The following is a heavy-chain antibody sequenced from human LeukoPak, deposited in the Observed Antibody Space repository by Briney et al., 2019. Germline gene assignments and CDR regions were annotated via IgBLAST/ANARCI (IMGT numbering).Heavy chain of an antibody. Sequence: GGSLILSCAASGFLFRKSSMLWFRRPQGRGREWVSSFSIGSGPYTYYADSLKDRFTISRDNAKDSVCLQMNSLRPEDTAVYYCASYTLWYGDSWGQGTLVTVSS. CDR3: ASYTLWYGDS. D-gene: IGHD3-10*01. V-gene: IGHV3-21*06. J-gene: IGHJ4*02. CDR2: FSIGSGPYT. CDR1: GFLFRKSS.